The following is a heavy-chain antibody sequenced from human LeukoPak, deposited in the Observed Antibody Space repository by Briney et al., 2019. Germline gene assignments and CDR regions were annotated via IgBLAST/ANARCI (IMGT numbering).Heavy chain of an antibody. CDR1: GFTFGDYA. CDR2: IRSKAYGGTT. CDR3: TNEPDPHKHSGIVVVVAATS. Sequence: GGSLRLSCTASGFTFGDYAMSWFRQAPGKGLEWVGFIRSKAYGGTTEYAASVKGRFTISRDDSKSIAYLQMNSLKTEDTAVYYCTNEPDPHKHSGIVVVVAATSWGQGTLVTVSS. D-gene: IGHD2-15*01. V-gene: IGHV3-49*03. J-gene: IGHJ4*02.